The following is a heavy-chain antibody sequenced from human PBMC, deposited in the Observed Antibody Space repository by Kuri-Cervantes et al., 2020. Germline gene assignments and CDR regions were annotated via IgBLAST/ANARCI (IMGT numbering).Heavy chain of an antibody. J-gene: IGHJ5*02. CDR1: GGSFSGYY. CDR3: ARAALLRYFDWLNWFDP. D-gene: IGHD3-9*01. Sequence: GSLRLSCAVYGGSFSGYYWSWIRQPPGKGLEWIGEINHSGSTNYNPSLKSRVTISVDTSKNQFSLKLGSVTAADTAVYYCARAALLRYFDWLNWFDPWGQGTLVTVSS. CDR2: INHSGST. V-gene: IGHV4-34*01.